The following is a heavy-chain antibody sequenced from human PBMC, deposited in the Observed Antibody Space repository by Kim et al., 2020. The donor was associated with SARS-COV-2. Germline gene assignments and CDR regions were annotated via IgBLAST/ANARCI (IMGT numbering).Heavy chain of an antibody. CDR1: GGSISSGGYY. CDR2: IYYSGST. Sequence: SETLSLTCTVSGGSISSGGYYWSWIRQHPGKGLEWIGYIYYSGSTYYNPSLKSRVTISVDTSKNQFSLKLSSVTAADTAVYYCARDGRHYDFWSGLSGSGWFDPWGQGTLVTVSS. CDR3: ARDGRHYDFWSGLSGSGWFDP. V-gene: IGHV4-31*03. D-gene: IGHD3-3*01. J-gene: IGHJ5*02.